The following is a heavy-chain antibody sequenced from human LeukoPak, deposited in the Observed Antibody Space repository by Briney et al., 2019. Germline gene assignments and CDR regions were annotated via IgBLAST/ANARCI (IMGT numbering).Heavy chain of an antibody. V-gene: IGHV3-21*01. CDR3: ARSGSGVAGFGFDY. J-gene: IGHJ4*02. Sequence: GGSLRLSCAASGFTFSSYGMSWVRQAPGKGLEWVSSISSSSSYIYYADSVKGRFTISRDNAKNSLYLQMNSLRAEDTAVYYCARSGSGVAGFGFDYWGQGTLVTVSS. CDR2: ISSSSSYI. D-gene: IGHD6-19*01. CDR1: GFTFSSYG.